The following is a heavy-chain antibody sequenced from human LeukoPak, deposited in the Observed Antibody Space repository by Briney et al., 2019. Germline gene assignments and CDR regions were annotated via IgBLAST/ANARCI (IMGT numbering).Heavy chain of an antibody. D-gene: IGHD3-10*01. V-gene: IGHV4-34*01. CDR2: INHSGST. CDR3: ARSYYYGSGSYCY. Sequence: PSETLSLTCAVYGGSFSGYYWSWIRQPPGKGLEWIGEINHSGSTNCNPSLKSRVTISVDTSKNQFSLKLSSVTAADTAVYYCARSYYYGSGSYCYWGQGTLVTVSS. CDR1: GGSFSGYY. J-gene: IGHJ4*02.